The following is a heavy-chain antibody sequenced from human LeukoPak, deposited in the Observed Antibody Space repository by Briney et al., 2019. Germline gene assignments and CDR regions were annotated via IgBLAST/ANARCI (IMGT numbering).Heavy chain of an antibody. CDR3: AREGDGYNYQGWFDP. CDR2: IYYSGST. D-gene: IGHD5-24*01. J-gene: IGHJ5*02. V-gene: IGHV4-59*01. CDR1: GGSISSYY. Sequence: SETLSLTCTVSGGSISSYYWSWIRQPPGKGLEWIGYIYYSGSTNYNPSLKSRVTISVDTSKNQFSLKLSSVTAADTAVYYCAREGDGYNYQGWFDPWGQGTLVTVSS.